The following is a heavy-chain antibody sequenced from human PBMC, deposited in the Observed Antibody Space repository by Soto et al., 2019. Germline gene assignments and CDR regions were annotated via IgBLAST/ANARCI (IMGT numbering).Heavy chain of an antibody. CDR3: ARAKRGYRGDYYYYMDV. D-gene: IGHD5-18*01. Sequence: GWIRQAPGKGLEWVSYISSSGSTIYYADSVKGRFTISRDNAKNSLYLQMNSLRAEDTAVYYCARAKRGYRGDYYYYMDVWGKGTTVTVSS. J-gene: IGHJ6*03. CDR2: ISSSGSTI. V-gene: IGHV3-11*01.